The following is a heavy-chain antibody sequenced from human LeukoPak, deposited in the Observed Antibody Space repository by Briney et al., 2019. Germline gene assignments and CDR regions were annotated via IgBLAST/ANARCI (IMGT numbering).Heavy chain of an antibody. J-gene: IGHJ4*02. Sequence: ASVKVSRKASGYTFTSYGISWVRQAPGQGLEWMGWISAYNGNTNYAQKLQGRVTMTTDTSTSTAYMELRSLRSDDTAVYYCARDCGGDCYGYYFDYWGQGTLVTVSS. V-gene: IGHV1-18*01. CDR3: ARDCGGDCYGYYFDY. CDR1: GYTFTSYG. D-gene: IGHD2-21*01. CDR2: ISAYNGNT.